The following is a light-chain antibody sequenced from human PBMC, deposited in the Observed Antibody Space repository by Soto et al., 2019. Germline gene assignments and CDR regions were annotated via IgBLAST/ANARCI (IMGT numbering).Light chain of an antibody. V-gene: IGKV2-28*01. Sequence: DIVMTQSPLSPSVTPGEPASISCRSSQSLLYSNGYNYLDWYLQKPGQSPQLLIYLGSNRASGVPDRFSGSGSGTDFTLKISRVEAEDVGIYYCMQALEIPETFGQGTKVDIK. J-gene: IGKJ1*01. CDR1: QSLLYSNGYNY. CDR3: MQALEIPET. CDR2: LGS.